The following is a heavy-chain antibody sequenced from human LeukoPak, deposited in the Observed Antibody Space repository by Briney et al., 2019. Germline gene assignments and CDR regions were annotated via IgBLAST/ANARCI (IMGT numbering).Heavy chain of an antibody. Sequence: GGSLRLSCAASGYTFSSYAMHWVRQAPGKGLEYVSAISSNGGSTYYANSVKGRFTISRDNSKNTLYLQMGSLRAEDMAVYYCARGWELLGIDYWGQGTLVTVSS. CDR2: ISSNGGST. J-gene: IGHJ4*02. V-gene: IGHV3-64*01. CDR3: ARGWELLGIDY. CDR1: GYTFSSYA. D-gene: IGHD1-26*01.